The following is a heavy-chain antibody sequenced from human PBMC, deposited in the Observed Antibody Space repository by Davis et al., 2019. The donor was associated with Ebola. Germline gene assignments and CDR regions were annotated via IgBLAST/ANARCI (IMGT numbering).Heavy chain of an antibody. V-gene: IGHV3-74*01. CDR3: ARVQGQWLAQYYFDY. D-gene: IGHD6-19*01. J-gene: IGHJ4*02. CDR1: GFSFSSYW. CDR2: SNSDGSST. Sequence: GESLKISCAASGFSFSSYWMHWVRQAPGKGLVWVSRSNSDGSSTSYADSVKGRFTISRDNAKNSLYLQMNSLRAEDTAVYYCARVQGQWLAQYYFDYWGQGTLVTVSS.